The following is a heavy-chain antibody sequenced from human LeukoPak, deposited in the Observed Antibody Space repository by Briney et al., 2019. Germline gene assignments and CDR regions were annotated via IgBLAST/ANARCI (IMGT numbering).Heavy chain of an antibody. D-gene: IGHD3-10*01. CDR3: ARDYLPGGWFDP. CDR1: GDSISSYY. J-gene: IGHJ5*02. CDR2: IYTSGST. Sequence: SETLSLTCSVSGDSISSYYWSWIRRPPGKGLEWIGRIYTSGSTNYNPSLKSRVTMSVDTSKNQFSLKLSSVTAADTAVYYCARDYLPGGWFDPWGQGTLVTVSS. V-gene: IGHV4-4*07.